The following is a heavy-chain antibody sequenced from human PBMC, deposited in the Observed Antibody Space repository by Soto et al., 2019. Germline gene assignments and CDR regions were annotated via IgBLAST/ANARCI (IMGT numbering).Heavy chain of an antibody. Sequence: ASVKVSCKASGGTFSSYAISWVRQAPGQGLEWMGGIIPIFGTANYAQKFQGRVTSTADKSTCTAYMELSSLRSEDTAVYSCARVPYSSGWSFDLLGRGTLVTVSS. CDR3: ARVPYSSGWSFDL. V-gene: IGHV1-69*06. CDR1: GGTFSSYA. J-gene: IGHJ2*01. CDR2: IIPIFGTA. D-gene: IGHD6-19*01.